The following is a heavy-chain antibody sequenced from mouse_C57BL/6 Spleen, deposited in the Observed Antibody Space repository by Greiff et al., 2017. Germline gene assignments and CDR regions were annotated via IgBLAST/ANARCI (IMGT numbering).Heavy chain of an antibody. V-gene: IGHV1-53*01. J-gene: IGHJ1*03. D-gene: IGHD1-1*01. CDR1: GYTFTSYW. Sequence: QVQLKQPGTELVKPGASVKLSCKASGYTFTSYWMHWVKQRPGQGLEWIGNINPSNGGTNYNEKFKSKATLTVDKSSSTAYMQLSSLTSEDSAVYYCAFITTVDWYFDVWGTGTTVTVSS. CDR2: INPSNGGT. CDR3: AFITTVDWYFDV.